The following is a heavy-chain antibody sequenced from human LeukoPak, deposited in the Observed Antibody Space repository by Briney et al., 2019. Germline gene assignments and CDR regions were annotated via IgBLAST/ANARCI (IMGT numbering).Heavy chain of an antibody. V-gene: IGHV4-39*01. CDR1: GGSISGSTYY. CDR2: IHYSGST. J-gene: IGHJ4*02. D-gene: IGHD6-6*01. Sequence: SETLSLTCAVSGGSISGSTYYWGWIRQPPGKGLEWIASIHYSGSTYYNPSLKSRVTISEDTSKNQISLKLSSVTAADTAMYYCARSRRDYTTSSYLDYWGQGTLVTVSS. CDR3: ARSRRDYTTSSYLDY.